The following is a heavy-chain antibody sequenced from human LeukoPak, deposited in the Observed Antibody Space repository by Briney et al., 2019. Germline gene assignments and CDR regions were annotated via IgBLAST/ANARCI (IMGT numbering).Heavy chain of an antibody. CDR3: ARNPFAAPDFGPYFDS. V-gene: IGHV4-59*08. CDR1: GDPISAHY. J-gene: IGHJ4*02. Sequence: PSETLSLTCTVSGDPISAHYWSWLRQPPGKGLEWIGYVYFSGVANYNSSLKSRVTISVDRSKSQFFLDLQSVTAADTAVYYCARNPFAAPDFGPYFDSWGQGTLVTVSS. CDR2: VYFSGVA. D-gene: IGHD6-13*01.